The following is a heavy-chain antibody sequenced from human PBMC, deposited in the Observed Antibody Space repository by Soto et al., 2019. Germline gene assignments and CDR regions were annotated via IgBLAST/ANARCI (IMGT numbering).Heavy chain of an antibody. CDR1: GYTFTSYW. J-gene: IGHJ3*01. Sequence: GESLKISCKASGYTFTSYWITCVRQMPGKALEWMAIIYPGDSDTRYSPSSQGQVTVSADNPINTAFLHLTSLKASDTGIYYCARLPASGNPNGGALALWGQGTMVTVSS. CDR3: ARLPASGNPNGGALAL. CDR2: IYPGDSDT. V-gene: IGHV5-51*01. D-gene: IGHD4-17*01.